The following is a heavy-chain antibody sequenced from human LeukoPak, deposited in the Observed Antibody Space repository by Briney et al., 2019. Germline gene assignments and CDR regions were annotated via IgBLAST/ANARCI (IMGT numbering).Heavy chain of an antibody. CDR2: ISYRTSHM. Sequence: PGGSLRLSCTPSGFTFSDCDMNWFRQAPGRGLEWVSSISYRTSHMYYADSVKGRFTISRDNAKNSLYLQMDSLRAEDTAVYFCGRAFPPLRTAAAGDYWGQGTLVTVSS. CDR1: GFTFSDCD. D-gene: IGHD6-13*01. J-gene: IGHJ4*02. V-gene: IGHV3-21*01. CDR3: GRAFPPLRTAAAGDY.